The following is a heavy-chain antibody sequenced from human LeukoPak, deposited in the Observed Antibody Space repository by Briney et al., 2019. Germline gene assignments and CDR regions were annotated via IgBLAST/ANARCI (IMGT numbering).Heavy chain of an antibody. V-gene: IGHV3-15*01. CDR1: GFIFTNYF. CDR3: IADTPPWNPYGLDY. J-gene: IGHJ4*02. Sequence: GGSLRLSCAASGFIFTNYFMSWVRQAPGKGLEWVGRIKSKVDGGTTDYAAPVKGRFTISRDDLENMLYLQMNSLKTEDTAVYYCIADTPPWNPYGLDYWGQGTLVTVSS. CDR2: IKSKVDGGTT. D-gene: IGHD1-1*01.